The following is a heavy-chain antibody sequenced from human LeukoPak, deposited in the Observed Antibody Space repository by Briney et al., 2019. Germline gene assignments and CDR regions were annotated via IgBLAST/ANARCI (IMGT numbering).Heavy chain of an antibody. CDR3: ASRGVTTQLYGMDV. V-gene: IGHV1-69*04. J-gene: IGHJ6*02. CDR1: GGTFSSYA. CDR2: IIPILGIA. D-gene: IGHD4-17*01. Sequence: GASVKVSCKASGGTFSSYAISWVRQFPGQGLEWLGSIIPILGIANYAQKFQGRVTITADKSTSTAYMELSSLRSEDTAVYYCASRGVTTQLYGMDVWGQGTTVTVSS.